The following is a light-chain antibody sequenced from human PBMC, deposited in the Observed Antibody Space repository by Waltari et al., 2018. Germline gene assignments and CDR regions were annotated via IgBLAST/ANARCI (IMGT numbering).Light chain of an antibody. J-gene: IGKJ1*01. CDR2: AAS. CDR1: HGISSY. CDR3: QQYYSYSWT. V-gene: IGKV1-8*01. Sequence: AIRLTQSPSSFSASTGDRSTLTCRASHGISSYLAWYQQKPGKAPKLLIYAASTLQSGVPSRFSGSGSGTDFTLTISCLQSEDFATYYCQQYYSYSWTFGQGTKVEIK.